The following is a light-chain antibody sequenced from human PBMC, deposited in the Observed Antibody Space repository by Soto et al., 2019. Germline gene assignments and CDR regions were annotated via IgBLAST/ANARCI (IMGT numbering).Light chain of an antibody. CDR1: QDIRTS. J-gene: IGKJ3*01. Sequence: DIQMTQSPSSLSASVGARVSITCQASQDIRTSLRWFQHKPGRAPKLLIYGASYLEAGVPSRLRGSRSGTDFTFTITSLQPEDIATYYCQHYNNLPPFTFGPGTIVDIK. CDR3: QHYNNLPPFT. V-gene: IGKV1-33*01. CDR2: GAS.